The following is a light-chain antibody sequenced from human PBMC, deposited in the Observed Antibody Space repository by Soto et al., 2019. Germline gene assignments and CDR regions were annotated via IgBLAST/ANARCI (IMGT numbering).Light chain of an antibody. Sequence: EIVVTRSPVTLSLSPGERATLSCRASQSISGTLAWYQQKPGQAPRLLIHGASTRAPGFPARFSGSGSGTDFTLTISSLQSEDFAVYYCQQYNNWPWTLGQGTKVDIK. V-gene: IGKV3-15*01. CDR3: QQYNNWPWT. J-gene: IGKJ1*01. CDR1: QSISGT. CDR2: GAS.